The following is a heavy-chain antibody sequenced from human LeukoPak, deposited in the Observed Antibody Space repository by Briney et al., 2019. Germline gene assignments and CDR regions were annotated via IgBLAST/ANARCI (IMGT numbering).Heavy chain of an antibody. J-gene: IGHJ6*02. D-gene: IGHD3-10*01. CDR1: GFTFSSYW. Sequence: GGSLRLSCAASGFTFSSYWMHWVRQAPGKGLVWVSRINSDGSSTSYADSVKGRFTISRDNAKNTLYLQMNSLRAEDTAVYYCARSGGGITMVRGVPKYYYYGMDVWGQGTTVTVSS. CDR3: ARSGGGITMVRGVPKYYYYGMDV. CDR2: INSDGSST. V-gene: IGHV3-74*01.